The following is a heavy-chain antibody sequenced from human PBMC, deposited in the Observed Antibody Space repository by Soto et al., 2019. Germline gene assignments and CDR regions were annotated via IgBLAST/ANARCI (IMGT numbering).Heavy chain of an antibody. CDR1: GDSISSYY. J-gene: IGHJ4*02. V-gene: IGHV4-59*01. CDR3: ALRSMAVVPEY. Sequence: QVQLQESGPGLVKPSETLSLTCAVSGDSISSYYCMWIRQPPGKGLESIGYLYYGRSANYNPSLKSRVTLSVDTSTNQCSLTLSSRTAADAAVYYCALRSMAVVPEYWGQGTLVTVSS. D-gene: IGHD3-22*01. CDR2: LYYGRSA.